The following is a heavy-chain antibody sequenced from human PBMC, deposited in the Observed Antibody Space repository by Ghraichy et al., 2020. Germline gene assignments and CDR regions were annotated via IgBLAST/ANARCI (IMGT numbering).Heavy chain of an antibody. Sequence: SVKVSCKAPRGTFNNFVTSWVRQAPGQGLQWLGGIIPLYNTARYANSLEGRVTISADPSTDTVYLALRDLTFDDTGVYFCAKPSSSHPRSDNFFSFGLEIWGQGTTVTVSS. D-gene: IGHD3-3*01. CDR3: AKPSSSHPRSDNFFSFGLEI. J-gene: IGHJ6*02. CDR1: RGTFNNFV. V-gene: IGHV1-69*13. CDR2: IIPLYNTA.